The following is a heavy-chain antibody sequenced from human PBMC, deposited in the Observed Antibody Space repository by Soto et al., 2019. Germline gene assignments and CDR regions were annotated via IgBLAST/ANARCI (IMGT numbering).Heavy chain of an antibody. Sequence: GGSLILSCAASGFTFSSYSVNWVRQAPGKGLEWVSSISSSSSYIYYADSVKGRFTISRDNAKNSLYLQMNSLRAEDTAVYYCARDPRYCSSTSCSTNWFDPWGQGTLVTVSS. V-gene: IGHV3-21*01. CDR2: ISSSSSYI. CDR3: ARDPRYCSSTSCSTNWFDP. D-gene: IGHD2-2*01. CDR1: GFTFSSYS. J-gene: IGHJ5*02.